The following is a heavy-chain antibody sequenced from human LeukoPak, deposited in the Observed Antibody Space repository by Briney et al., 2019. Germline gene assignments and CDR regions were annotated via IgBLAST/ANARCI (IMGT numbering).Heavy chain of an antibody. CDR2: INHSGST. Sequence: SETLSLTCAVYGGSFSGYYWSWIRQPPGKGLEWIGEINHSGSTNYNPSLKSRVTISVDTSKNQFSLKLSSVTAADTALYYCAKDTFGITGTTGPLGYFDYWGQGTLVTVSS. J-gene: IGHJ4*02. D-gene: IGHD1-7*01. V-gene: IGHV4-34*01. CDR3: AKDTFGITGTTGPLGYFDY. CDR1: GGSFSGYY.